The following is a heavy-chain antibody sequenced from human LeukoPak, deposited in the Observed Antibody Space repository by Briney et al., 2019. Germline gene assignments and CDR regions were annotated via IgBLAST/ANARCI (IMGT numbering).Heavy chain of an antibody. CDR1: GGSISSSSYY. CDR2: IYYSGST. CDR3: ARHAGLRGYSYGYPRPPTSNNWFDP. J-gene: IGHJ5*02. V-gene: IGHV4-39*01. D-gene: IGHD5-18*01. Sequence: SETLSLTCTVSGGSISSSSYYWGWIRPPPGRGLEWIGRIYYSGSTYYNPSLKSRVTISVDTSKNQFSLKLSSVTAADTAVYYCARHAGLRGYSYGYPRPPTSNNWFDPWGQGTLVTVSS.